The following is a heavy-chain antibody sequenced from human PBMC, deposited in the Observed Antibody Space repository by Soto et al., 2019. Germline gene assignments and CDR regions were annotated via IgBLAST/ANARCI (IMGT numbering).Heavy chain of an antibody. CDR3: AQTLGLAVAGPGRFDL. V-gene: IGHV1-69*12. CDR1: GGSFSTYA. Sequence: QVQLVQSGAEVKKPGSSVKVSSKASGGSFSTYAISWVRQAPGQGLEWMGGIIPLFGTPKYAQKFQGRVTITADESTSTAYMELSSLRSEDTAVYYCAQTLGLAVAGPGRFDLWGRGTLISVSS. CDR2: IIPLFGTP. D-gene: IGHD6-19*01. J-gene: IGHJ2*01.